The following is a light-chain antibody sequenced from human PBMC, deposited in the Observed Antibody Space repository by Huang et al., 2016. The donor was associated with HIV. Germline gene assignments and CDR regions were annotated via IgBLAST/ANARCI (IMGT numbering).Light chain of an antibody. CDR1: QGIGNS. J-gene: IGKJ2*01. CDR3: QQYHEWPRT. CDR2: EPF. V-gene: IGKV3-15*01. Sequence: ERVLTQSPGTLSVSPGERATLSCRTSQGIGNSLAWYHRKPGQAPRLLIYEPFIRASDSPARFSGGGSEIDFTLTISGLQSEDSAVYYCQQYHEWPRTFGQGTKVEIK.